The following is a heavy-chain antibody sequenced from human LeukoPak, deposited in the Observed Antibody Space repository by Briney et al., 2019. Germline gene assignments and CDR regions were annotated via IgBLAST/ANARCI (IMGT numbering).Heavy chain of an antibody. J-gene: IGHJ4*02. V-gene: IGHV1-18*01. D-gene: IGHD3-3*01. CDR3: ARDLPDITIFGVVSPIFDY. CDR2: ISAYNGNT. Sequence: ASGTLCFTSAAYTFTIYGISWVRQAPGQGLERMGWISAYNGNTNYAQKLQGRVTMTRDTSTSTAYMELRSLRSDDTAVYYCARDLPDITIFGVVSPIFDYWGQGTLVTVSS. CDR1: AYTFTIYG.